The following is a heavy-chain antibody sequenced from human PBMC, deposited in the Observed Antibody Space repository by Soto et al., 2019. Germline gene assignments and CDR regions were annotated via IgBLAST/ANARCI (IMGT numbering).Heavy chain of an antibody. CDR3: ARARFYYDSSGPRDY. Sequence: PSETLSLTCAVYGGSFSGYYWSWIRQPPGKGLEWIGEINHSGSTNYNPSLKSRATISVDTSKNQFSLKLSSVTAADTAVYYCARARFYYDSSGPRDYWGQGTLVTVSS. V-gene: IGHV4-34*01. D-gene: IGHD3-22*01. CDR1: GGSFSGYY. CDR2: INHSGST. J-gene: IGHJ4*02.